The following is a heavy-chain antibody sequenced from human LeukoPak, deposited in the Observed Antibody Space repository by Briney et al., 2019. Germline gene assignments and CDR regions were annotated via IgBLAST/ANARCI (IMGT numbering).Heavy chain of an antibody. J-gene: IGHJ4*02. Sequence: SETLSLTCAVYGGSFSGYYWSWIRQPPGKGLEWIGEINHSGSTNYNPSLKSRVTISVDTSKNQFSLKLSSVTAADTAVYYCARSVFRSRGSGSRYFDYWGQGTLVTVSS. CDR3: ARSVFRSRGSGSRYFDY. D-gene: IGHD3-10*01. CDR2: INHSGST. V-gene: IGHV4-34*01. CDR1: GGSFSGYY.